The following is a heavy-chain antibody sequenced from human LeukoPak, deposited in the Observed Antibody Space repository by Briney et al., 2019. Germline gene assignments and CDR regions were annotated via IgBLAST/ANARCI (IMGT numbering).Heavy chain of an antibody. J-gene: IGHJ4*02. CDR1: GFTFSSYG. Sequence: PGGSLRLSCAASGFTFSSYGMHWVRQAPGKGLEWVAVISYDGSNKYYADSVKGRFTISRDNSKNTLYLQMNSLRAEDTAVYYCAKDRANFWSGYYNWFDYWGQRTLVTVSS. D-gene: IGHD3-3*01. CDR2: ISYDGSNK. V-gene: IGHV3-30*18. CDR3: AKDRANFWSGYYNWFDY.